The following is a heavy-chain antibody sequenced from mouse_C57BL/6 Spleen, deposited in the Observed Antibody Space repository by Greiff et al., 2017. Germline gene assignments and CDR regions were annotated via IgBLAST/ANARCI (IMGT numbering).Heavy chain of an antibody. V-gene: IGHV1-81*01. CDR3: ARDGSSLYAMDY. CDR2: IYPRSGTT. J-gene: IGHJ4*01. CDR1: GYTFTSYG. Sequence: VQLQQSGAELARPGASVKLSCKASGYTFTSYGISWVKQRTGQGLEWIGEIYPRSGTTYSNEKFKGKATLTADNSSSTAYMELRSLTSEDSAVYFCARDGSSLYAMDYWGQGTSVTVSS. D-gene: IGHD1-1*01.